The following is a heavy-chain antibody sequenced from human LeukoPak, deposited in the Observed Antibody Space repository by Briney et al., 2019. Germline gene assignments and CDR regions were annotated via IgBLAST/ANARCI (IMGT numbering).Heavy chain of an antibody. V-gene: IGHV3-30*02. CDR1: GFTFSSYG. D-gene: IGHD2-15*01. CDR2: IRYDGSNK. CDR3: TGSLGYCSGGSCYGPDY. Sequence: PGGSLRLSCAASGFTFSSYGMHWVRQAPGKGLEWVAFIRYDGSNKYYADSVKGRFTISRDNSKNTLYLQMNSLKTEDTAVYYCTGSLGYCSGGSCYGPDYWGQGALVTVSS. J-gene: IGHJ4*02.